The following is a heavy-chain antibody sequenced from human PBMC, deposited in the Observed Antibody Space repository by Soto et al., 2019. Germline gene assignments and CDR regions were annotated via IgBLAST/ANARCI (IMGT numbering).Heavy chain of an antibody. D-gene: IGHD1-26*01. V-gene: IGHV3-30-3*01. CDR3: ARESWAFSFDY. CDR1: GFTFSSYA. CDR2: ISYDGSNK. Sequence: QVQLVESGGGVVQPGRSLRLSCAASGFTFSSYAMHWARQAPGKGLEWVAVISYDGSNKYYADSVKGRFTISRDNSKNTLYLQMNSLRADDTAVYYCARESWAFSFDYWGQGTLVIVSS. J-gene: IGHJ4*02.